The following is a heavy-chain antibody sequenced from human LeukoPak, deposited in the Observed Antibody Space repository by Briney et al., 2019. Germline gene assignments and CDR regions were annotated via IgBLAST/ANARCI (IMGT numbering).Heavy chain of an antibody. CDR1: GGSISSSNSF. J-gene: IGHJ5*02. D-gene: IGHD5-18*01. V-gene: IGHV4-39*01. CDR3: ARHKKLIVDSDMGP. Sequence: PSETLSLTCTVSGGSISSSNSFWGWIRQPPGKGLEWIGNIYYSGSTNYNPSLSSRVTISVETSQNQFSLKLSSVTAADTAVYYCARHKKLIVDSDMGPWGQGTLVTVSS. CDR2: IYYSGST.